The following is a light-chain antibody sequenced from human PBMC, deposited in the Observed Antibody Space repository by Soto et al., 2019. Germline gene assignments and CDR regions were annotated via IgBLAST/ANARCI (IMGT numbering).Light chain of an antibody. V-gene: IGLV2-8*01. Sequence: QSVLTQPPSASGSPGQSVAISCTGTSSDVGGYNYVSWYQQYPGKAPKLMIYDVTKRPSGVPDRFSGSKSGNTASLTVSGLQAEDEADYYCSSYAGTHVVFETGTKVTVL. CDR3: SSYAGTHVV. CDR2: DVT. CDR1: SSDVGGYNY. J-gene: IGLJ1*01.